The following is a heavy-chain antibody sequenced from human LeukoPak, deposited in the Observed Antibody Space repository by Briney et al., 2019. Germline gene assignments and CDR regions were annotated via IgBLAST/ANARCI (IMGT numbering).Heavy chain of an antibody. D-gene: IGHD7-27*01. CDR3: ARLFANWGFAFDI. CDR2: IYPGDSDT. J-gene: IGHJ3*02. V-gene: IGHV5-51*01. Sequence: KVSCKASGYTFTSYYMHWVRQAPGQGLEWMGGIIYPGDSDTRYSPSFQGQVTISADKSISTAYLQWSSLKASDTAMYYCARLFANWGFAFDIWGQGTMVTVSS. CDR1: GYTFTSYY.